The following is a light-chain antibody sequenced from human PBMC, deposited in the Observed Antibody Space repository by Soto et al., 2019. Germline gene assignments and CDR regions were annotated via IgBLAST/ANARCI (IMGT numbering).Light chain of an antibody. CDR1: SSDVGGYNY. Sequence: QSVLTQPASVSGSPGQSITISCTGTSSDVGGYNYVSWYQQHPGKAPNLMIYEVSNRPSGVSNRFSGFESGNTASLTISGLQVEDEADYYCSSYTSSSTRVFGAGTKLTVL. CDR2: EVS. J-gene: IGLJ3*02. CDR3: SSYTSSSTRV. V-gene: IGLV2-14*01.